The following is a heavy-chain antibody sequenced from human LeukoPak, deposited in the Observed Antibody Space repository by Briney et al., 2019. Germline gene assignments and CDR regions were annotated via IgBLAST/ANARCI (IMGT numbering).Heavy chain of an antibody. J-gene: IGHJ3*02. CDR1: GFTFGSYA. D-gene: IGHD3-22*01. CDR3: AKDQYPNYYDSSGSILGAFDI. Sequence: GASLLLSCAASGFTFGSYAMSWVRQAPGKALQRVSAISGSGGSTYYADSVKGRFTISRDNSKNTLYLQMNSLRAEATAVYYCAKDQYPNYYDSSGSILGAFDIWGQGTMVTVSS. CDR2: ISGSGGST. V-gene: IGHV3-23*01.